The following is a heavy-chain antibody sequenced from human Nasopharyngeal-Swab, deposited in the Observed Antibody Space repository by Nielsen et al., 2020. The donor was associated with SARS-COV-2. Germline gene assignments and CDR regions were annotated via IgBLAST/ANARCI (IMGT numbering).Heavy chain of an antibody. CDR2: INSDGSST. V-gene: IGHV3-74*01. J-gene: IGHJ4*02. CDR1: GFTFSSYC. Sequence: GESLKISCAASGFTFSSYCMHWVRQAPGKGLVWVSRINSDGSSTSYADSVKGRFTISRDNAKNTLYLQMNSLRAEDTAVYYCAKESQWLAVFDYWGQGTLVTVSS. CDR3: AKESQWLAVFDY. D-gene: IGHD6-19*01.